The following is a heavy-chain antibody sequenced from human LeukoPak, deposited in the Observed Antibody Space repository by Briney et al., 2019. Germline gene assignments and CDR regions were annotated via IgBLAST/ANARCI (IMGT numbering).Heavy chain of an antibody. Sequence: ASVKVSCKASGGTFSSYSISWVRQAPGQGLEWMGGIIPIIGTANSTQTFQGRVTITADESTGTAYMELSSLRSGDTAVYYCARGGQSYYDSSGFYNYWGQGTLVTVSS. CDR1: GGTFSSYS. J-gene: IGHJ4*02. D-gene: IGHD3-22*01. V-gene: IGHV1-69*01. CDR3: ARGGQSYYDSSGFYNY. CDR2: IIPIIGTA.